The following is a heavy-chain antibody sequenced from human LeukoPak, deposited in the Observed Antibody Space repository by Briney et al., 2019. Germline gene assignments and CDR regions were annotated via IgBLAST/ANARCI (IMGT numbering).Heavy chain of an antibody. D-gene: IGHD1-7*01. CDR3: ASERYNWNYAFDY. J-gene: IGHJ4*02. V-gene: IGHV3-21*01. CDR2: ISSGSSYI. CDR1: GFTFASYA. Sequence: GGSLRLSCAASGFTFASYAMSWVRQAPGKGLEWVSSISSGSSYIYYADPLKGRFTVSRDNAKNSLYLQMNSLRAEDTAVYYCASERYNWNYAFDYWGQGILVTVSS.